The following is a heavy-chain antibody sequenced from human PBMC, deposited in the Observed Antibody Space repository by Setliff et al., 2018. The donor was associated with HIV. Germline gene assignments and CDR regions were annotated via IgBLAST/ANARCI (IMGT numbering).Heavy chain of an antibody. CDR2: IKPNGGGT. D-gene: IGHD1-1*01. J-gene: IGHJ5*02. CDR3: ARDIGITTTGKGWFEP. Sequence: ASVKVSCKASGYTFTGYYMHWVRQAPGQGLEWMGWIKPNGGGTYFAQKFQGRVTITRDTSISTAYMDLSTLTSDDTAVYYCARDIGITTTGKGWFEPWGQGTQVTVSS. CDR1: GYTFTGYY. V-gene: IGHV1-2*02.